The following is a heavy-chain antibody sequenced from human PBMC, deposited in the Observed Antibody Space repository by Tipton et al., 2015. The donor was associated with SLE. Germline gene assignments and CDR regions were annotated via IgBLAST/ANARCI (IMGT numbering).Heavy chain of an antibody. CDR3: LRFNNGWD. V-gene: IGHV3-74*01. CDR2: INIDDSST. CDR1: GSGTTNY. J-gene: IGHJ4*02. D-gene: IGHD2-8*01. Sequence: GSLRLSCVGPGSGTTNYMHWVRQGPGKGFVWVSRINIDDSSTVYADSVRGRFTISRDNAKNTLFLQMNSLRPEDTATYYCLRFNNGWDWGQGTLVTASS.